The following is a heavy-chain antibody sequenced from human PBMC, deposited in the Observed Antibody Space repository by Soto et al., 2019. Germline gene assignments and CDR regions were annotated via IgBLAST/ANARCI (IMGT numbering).Heavy chain of an antibody. D-gene: IGHD6-13*01. CDR1: GFTFSSYA. CDR3: AKVSYSSSWYLYY. Sequence: GGSLRLSCAASGFTFSSYAMSWVRQAPGKGLEWVSAISGSSGSTYYADSVKGRFTISRDNSKNTLYLQMNSLRAEDTAVYYCAKVSYSSSWYLYYWGQGTLVTVSS. CDR2: ISGSSGST. J-gene: IGHJ4*02. V-gene: IGHV3-23*01.